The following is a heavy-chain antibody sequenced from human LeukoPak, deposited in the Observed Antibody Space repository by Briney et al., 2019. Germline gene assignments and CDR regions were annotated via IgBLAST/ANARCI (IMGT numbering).Heavy chain of an antibody. Sequence: SETLSLSCTVSGGSVSSYFWSWIRQPPGKGLEWIGYMYYSGSTNYNPSLKSRVTISIDTSKNQFSLQLSSVTAADTAVYYCARLDNGRGAFDYWGQGTLVTVSS. CDR1: GGSVSSYF. CDR3: ARLDNGRGAFDY. V-gene: IGHV4-59*02. D-gene: IGHD1-26*01. J-gene: IGHJ4*02. CDR2: MYYSGST.